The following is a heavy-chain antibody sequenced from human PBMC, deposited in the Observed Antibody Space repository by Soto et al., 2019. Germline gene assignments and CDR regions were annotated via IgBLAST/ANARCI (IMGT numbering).Heavy chain of an antibody. CDR3: ARDFSSEAFDI. CDR1: GFTFSSYG. CDR2: IWYDGSNK. J-gene: IGHJ3*02. Sequence: QVQLVESGGGVVQPGRSLRLSCAASGFTFSSYGMHWVRQAPGKGLEWVAVIWYDGSNKYYADSVKGRFTISRDNSKNTLYLQMNSLRAEDTAVYYCARDFSSEAFDIWGQGTMVTVSS. V-gene: IGHV3-33*01.